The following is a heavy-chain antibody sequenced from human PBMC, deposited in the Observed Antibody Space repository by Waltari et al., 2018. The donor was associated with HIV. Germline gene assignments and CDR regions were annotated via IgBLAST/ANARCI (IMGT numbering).Heavy chain of an antibody. J-gene: IGHJ4*02. CDR1: GFTFDDYA. V-gene: IGHV3-9*01. CDR3: AKAYDSSGFQYYFDY. D-gene: IGHD3-22*01. CDR2: IKWNSDNI. Sequence: EVQLVESGGDLVQPGRSLRLSCAASGFTFDDYAMHWVRQAPGKSLEWVSVIKWNSDNIGYADSVKGRFTISRDHAKNSLYLQMNSLRPEDTALYYCAKAYDSSGFQYYFDYWGQGTLVTVSS.